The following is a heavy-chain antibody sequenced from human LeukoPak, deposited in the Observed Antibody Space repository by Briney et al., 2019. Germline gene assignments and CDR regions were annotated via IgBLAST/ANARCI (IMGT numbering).Heavy chain of an antibody. Sequence: SVKVSCKASGGTFSSYAISWVRQAPGQGLEWMGRIIPILGIANYAQKFQGRVTITADKSTSTAYMELSSLRSDDTAVYYCARVGRHCSSTSCYKGGNYYYYMDVWGKGTTVTVSS. CDR2: IIPILGIA. CDR3: ARVGRHCSSTSCYKGGNYYYYMDV. V-gene: IGHV1-69*04. J-gene: IGHJ6*03. D-gene: IGHD2-2*02. CDR1: GGTFSSYA.